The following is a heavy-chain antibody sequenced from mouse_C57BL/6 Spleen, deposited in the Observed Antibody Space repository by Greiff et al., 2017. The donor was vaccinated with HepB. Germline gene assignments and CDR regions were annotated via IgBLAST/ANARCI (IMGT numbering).Heavy chain of an antibody. CDR3: ARSSSGGNSFDY. CDR2: IDPSDSYT. D-gene: IGHD6-1*01. Sequence: VQLQQSGAELVMPGASVKLSCKASGYTFTSYWMHWVKQRPGQGLEWIGEIDPSDSYTNYNQKFKGKSTLTVDKSSSTAYMQLSSLTSEDSAVYYCARSSSGGNSFDYWGQGTTLTVSS. CDR1: GYTFTSYW. V-gene: IGHV1-69*01. J-gene: IGHJ2*01.